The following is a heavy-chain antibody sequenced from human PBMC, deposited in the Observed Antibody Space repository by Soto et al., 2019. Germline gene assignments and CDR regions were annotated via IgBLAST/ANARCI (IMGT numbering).Heavy chain of an antibody. CDR2: ISGSGGST. V-gene: IGHV3-23*01. J-gene: IGHJ6*02. CDR3: AKDVVRDWLYYYYGMDV. D-gene: IGHD3-9*01. CDR1: GFTFSSYA. Sequence: GGSLRLSCAASGFTFSSYAMSWVRQAPGKGLEWVSAISGSGGSTYYADSVKGRFTISRDNSKNTLYLQMNSLRAEDTAVYYCAKDVVRDWLYYYYGMDVWGQGTTVTLSS.